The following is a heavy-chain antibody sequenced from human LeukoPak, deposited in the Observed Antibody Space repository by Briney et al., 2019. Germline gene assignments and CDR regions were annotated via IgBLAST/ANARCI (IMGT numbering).Heavy chain of an antibody. D-gene: IGHD2-2*01. J-gene: IGHJ5*02. Sequence: SETLSLTCTVSGGSISSSSYYWGWLRQPPGKGLEWIGSIYYSGSTNYNPSLKSRVTISVDTSKNQFSLKLSSVTAADTAVYYCARFFVRDIVVVPAAVDTNWFDPWGQGTLVTASS. CDR2: IYYSGST. CDR1: GGSISSSSYY. CDR3: ARFFVRDIVVVPAAVDTNWFDP. V-gene: IGHV4-39*07.